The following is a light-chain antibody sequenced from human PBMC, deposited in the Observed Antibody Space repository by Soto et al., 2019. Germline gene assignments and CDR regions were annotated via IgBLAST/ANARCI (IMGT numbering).Light chain of an antibody. J-gene: IGKJ2*01. CDR1: QSVSSSY. V-gene: IGKV3-20*01. CDR3: QQYGSSPMYT. CDR2: GAS. Sequence: EIVLTQSPGTLSLSPGERATLSCRASQSVSSSYLAWYQPKPGQAPRLLIYGASSRTTGIPARFSGSGSGTDFTLTISRLEPEDFAVYYCQQYGSSPMYTFGQGTKLEIK.